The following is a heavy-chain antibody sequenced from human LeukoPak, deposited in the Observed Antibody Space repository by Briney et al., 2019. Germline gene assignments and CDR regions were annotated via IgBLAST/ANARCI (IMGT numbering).Heavy chain of an antibody. V-gene: IGHV6-1*01. D-gene: IGHD1-1*01. Sequence: SQTLSLTCAISGDSVSSNSAAWNWIRQYPLRGLEWLGRTYYRSKWYNDYAVYVKSRITINPDTSKNQFSLQRNSVTPEDTAVYYCARARTGTPYFDYWGQGTLVTVSS. CDR3: ARARTGTPYFDY. CDR1: GDSVSSNSAA. CDR2: TYYRSKWYN. J-gene: IGHJ4*02.